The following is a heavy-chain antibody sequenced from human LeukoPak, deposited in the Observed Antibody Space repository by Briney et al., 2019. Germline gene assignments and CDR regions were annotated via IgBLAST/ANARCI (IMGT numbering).Heavy chain of an antibody. CDR3: ARGLGAAINYYYYYMDV. CDR1: GYTFTGYY. Sequence: ASVKVSCKASGYTFTGYYMHWVRQAPGQGLEWMGRINPNSGGTNYAQKFQGRVTMTRDTSISTAYMELSSLRSEDTAVYYCARGLGAAINYYYYYMDVWGKGTTVTVSS. J-gene: IGHJ6*03. D-gene: IGHD2-2*01. V-gene: IGHV1-2*06. CDR2: INPNSGGT.